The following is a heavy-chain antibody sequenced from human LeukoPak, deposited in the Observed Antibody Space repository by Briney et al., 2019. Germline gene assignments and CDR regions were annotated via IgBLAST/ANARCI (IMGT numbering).Heavy chain of an antibody. J-gene: IGHJ4*02. V-gene: IGHV1-18*04. CDR1: GYTFTTYG. CDR3: ARDLLLGSIDY. Sequence: GASVKVSCKASGYTFTTYGISWVRQAPGQGLEWMGWISAYNGDANYAQNLQGRVTMTTDTSTSTAYMELRSLRSDDTAVYYCARDLLLGSIDYWGQGTLVTVSS. D-gene: IGHD2-21*01. CDR2: ISAYNGDA.